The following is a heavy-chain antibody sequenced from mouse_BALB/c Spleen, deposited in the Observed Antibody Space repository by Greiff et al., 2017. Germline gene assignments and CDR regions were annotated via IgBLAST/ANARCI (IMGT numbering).Heavy chain of an antibody. CDR2: IRSKSNNYAT. CDR3: VRPPYGSSYGGYFDV. D-gene: IGHD1-1*01. V-gene: IGHV10-1*02. Sequence: EVQLVESGGGLVQPKGSLKLSCAASGFTFNTYAMNWVRQAPGKGLEWVARIRSKSNNYATYYADSVKDRFTISRDDSQSMLYLQMNNLKTEDTAMYYCVRPPYGSSYGGYFDVWGAGTTVTVSS. CDR1: GFTFNTYA. J-gene: IGHJ1*01.